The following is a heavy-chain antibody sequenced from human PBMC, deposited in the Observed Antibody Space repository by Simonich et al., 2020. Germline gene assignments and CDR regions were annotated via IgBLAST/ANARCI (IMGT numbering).Heavy chain of an antibody. J-gene: IGHJ4*02. V-gene: IGHV4-59*08. CDR3: ARLPDY. CDR2: IYYSGST. Sequence: VQLQESGPGLVKPSETLSLTCTVSGGSISSYYCSWIRQPPGKGLEWIGYIYYSGSTNYNPSRKSRVTISVDTSKNQFSLKLSSVTAADTAVYYCARLPDYWGQGTLVTVSS. CDR1: GGSISSYY.